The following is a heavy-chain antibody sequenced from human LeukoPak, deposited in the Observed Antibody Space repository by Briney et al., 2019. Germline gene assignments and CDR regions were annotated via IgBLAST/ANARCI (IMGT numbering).Heavy chain of an antibody. CDR2: IYYSGST. CDR3: ARYGYNSPYYFDY. J-gene: IGHJ4*02. Sequence: SETLSLTCTVSGGSISGSSYFWGWIRQPPGKGLEWIGSIYYSGSTNYNPSLKSRVTISVDTSKNQFSLKLSSVTAADTAVYFCARYGYNSPYYFDYWGQGTLVTVSS. V-gene: IGHV4-39*07. D-gene: IGHD5-24*01. CDR1: GGSISGSSYF.